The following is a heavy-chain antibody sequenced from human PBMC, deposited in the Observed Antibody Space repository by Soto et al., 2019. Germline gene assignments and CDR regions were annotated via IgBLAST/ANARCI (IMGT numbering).Heavy chain of an antibody. V-gene: IGHV3-48*01. Sequence: GGSLRLSCATSGFSFSNFGMTWVRRAPGQGLESVSHITSGSSGTIYYADSVKGRFTISRDNSKNTLYLQMNSLRAEDTAVYYCARVGYDFCFDYWGQGTLVTVSS. D-gene: IGHD3-3*01. CDR3: ARVGYDFCFDY. J-gene: IGHJ4*02. CDR1: GFSFSNFG. CDR2: ITSGSSGTI.